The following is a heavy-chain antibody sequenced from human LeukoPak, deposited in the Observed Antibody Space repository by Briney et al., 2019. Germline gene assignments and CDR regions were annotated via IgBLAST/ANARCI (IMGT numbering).Heavy chain of an antibody. CDR3: AITREARGILTGSDFDY. CDR2: ISAYNGNN. Sequence: ASVKVSCKASGYTFTSYGISWVRQAPGQELEWMGGISAYNGNNNYTQKLQCRVTMTTNTSTSTAYMEMRSLRSDDTDVYVCAITREARGILTGSDFDYWGQGTLVTVSS. D-gene: IGHD3-9*01. CDR1: GYTFTSYG. V-gene: IGHV1-18*01. J-gene: IGHJ4*02.